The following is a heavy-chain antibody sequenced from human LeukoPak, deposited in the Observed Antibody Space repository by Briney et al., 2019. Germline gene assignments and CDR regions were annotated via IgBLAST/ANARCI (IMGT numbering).Heavy chain of an antibody. Sequence: ASVKVSCKASGYTFTSYGISWVPQAPGQGLEWMGWISAYNGNTNYAQKLQGRVTMTTDASTSTAYMELRSLRSYDTAVYYCARGVTIIDNVDYWGQGTLVTVSS. CDR1: GYTFTSYG. CDR2: ISAYNGNT. CDR3: ARGVTIIDNVDY. D-gene: IGHD3-3*01. V-gene: IGHV1-18*01. J-gene: IGHJ4*02.